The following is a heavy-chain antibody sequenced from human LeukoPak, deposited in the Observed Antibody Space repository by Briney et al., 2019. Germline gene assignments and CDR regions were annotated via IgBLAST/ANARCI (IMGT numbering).Heavy chain of an antibody. CDR1: GYTFTGYY. J-gene: IGHJ5*02. CDR2: INPNSGGT. CDR3: ARTVRFLEWLLPTEDWFDP. D-gene: IGHD3-3*01. V-gene: IGHV1-2*02. Sequence: ASVKVSCKASGYTFTGYYMHWVRQAPGQGLEWMGWINPNSGGTNYAQKFQGRVTMTRDTSISTAYMELSRLRSDDKAVYYCARTVRFLEWLLPTEDWFDPWGQGTLVTVSS.